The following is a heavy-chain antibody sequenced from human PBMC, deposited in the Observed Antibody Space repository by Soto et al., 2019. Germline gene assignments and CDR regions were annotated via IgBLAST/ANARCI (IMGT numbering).Heavy chain of an antibody. D-gene: IGHD1-26*01. V-gene: IGHV1-69*02. CDR3: ARALRWELLHFDY. J-gene: IGHJ4*02. CDR1: GGTFSSYT. Sequence: QVQLVQSGAEVKKPGSSMKVSCKASGGTFSSYTISWVRQAPGQGLEWMGRIIPILGIASYAQKFQGRVTITADKSTTTASMELSSLRSEDTAVYYCARALRWELLHFDYWGQGTLVTVSS. CDR2: IIPILGIA.